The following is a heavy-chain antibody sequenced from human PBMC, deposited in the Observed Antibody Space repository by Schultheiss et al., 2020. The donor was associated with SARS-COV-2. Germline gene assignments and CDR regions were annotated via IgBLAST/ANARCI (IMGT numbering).Heavy chain of an antibody. CDR2: INHSGST. CDR3: AGGVRWLAFDY. D-gene: IGHD6-19*01. V-gene: IGHV4-34*01. Sequence: GSLRLSCAVYGGSFSGYYWSWIRQPPGKGLEWIGEINHSGSTYYNPSLKSRVTISVDTSKNQFSLKLSSVTAADTALYYCAGGVRWLAFDYWGQGTLVTVSS. J-gene: IGHJ4*02. CDR1: GGSFSGYY.